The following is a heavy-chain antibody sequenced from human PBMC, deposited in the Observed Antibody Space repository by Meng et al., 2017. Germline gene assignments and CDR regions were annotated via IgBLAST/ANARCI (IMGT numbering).Heavy chain of an antibody. Sequence: ASVKVSCKASGYTFTSYAMNWVRQAPGQGLEWMGWINTNTGNPTYAQGFTGRFVFSLDTSVSTAYLQISSLKAEDTAVYYCARVPDFWSGYEIKPYYCYYYGMDVWGQGTTVTVSS. V-gene: IGHV7-4-1*02. J-gene: IGHJ6*02. D-gene: IGHD3-3*01. CDR3: ARVPDFWSGYEIKPYYCYYYGMDV. CDR1: GYTFTSYA. CDR2: INTNTGNP.